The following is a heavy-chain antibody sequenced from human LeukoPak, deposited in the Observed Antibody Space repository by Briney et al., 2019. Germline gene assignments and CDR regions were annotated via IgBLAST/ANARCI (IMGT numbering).Heavy chain of an antibody. CDR3: VHVACDS. V-gene: IGHV3-64D*09. CDR2: ISSTGGST. CDR1: GVTFRSYA. Sequence: GGSPRLSCAESGVTFRSYAMYWVRHAPGKGLEYVSTISSTGGSTYYADSVKGRFTISRDNDENTLYLQMSSLRPEETALSSCVHVACDSSGHGSPVTVSS. D-gene: IGHD2-21*01. J-gene: IGHJ5*01.